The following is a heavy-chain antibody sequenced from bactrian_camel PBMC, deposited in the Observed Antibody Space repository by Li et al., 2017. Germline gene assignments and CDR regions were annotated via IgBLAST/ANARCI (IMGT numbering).Heavy chain of an antibody. CDR3: AATLVRGCIATMSDLSVDVGC. CDR2: MYTNGGLT. CDR1: GSTDGVYC. V-gene: IGHV3S6*01. D-gene: IGHD4*01. Sequence: HVQLVESGGGSVQAGGSLRLSCAASGSTDGVYCMGWFRQAPGKEREGVAAMYTNGGLTNYADTVKGRFTISRDNAKNTLFLEMNSLTPEDTAMYYCAATLVRGCIATMSDLSVDVGCWGQGTQVTVS. J-gene: IGHJ6*01.